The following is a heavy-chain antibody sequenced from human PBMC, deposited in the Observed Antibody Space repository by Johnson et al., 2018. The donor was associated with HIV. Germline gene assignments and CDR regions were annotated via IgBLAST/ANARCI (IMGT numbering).Heavy chain of an antibody. Sequence: HVQLVESGGDLVKPGGSLRLSCAASGFIFSDYYMTWIRQAPGKGLESISYISSSGRTIYYADSVKGRFTMSRDNAKKSLYLQMNSLRAEDTALYYCAKDTEPDLADAFDIWGQGTMVTVSS. D-gene: IGHD1-14*01. CDR2: ISSSGRTI. V-gene: IGHV3-11*01. CDR3: AKDTEPDLADAFDI. CDR1: GFIFSDYY. J-gene: IGHJ3*02.